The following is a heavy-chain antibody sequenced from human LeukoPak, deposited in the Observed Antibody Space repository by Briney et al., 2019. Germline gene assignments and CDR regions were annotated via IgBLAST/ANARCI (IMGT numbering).Heavy chain of an antibody. D-gene: IGHD4-11*01. V-gene: IGHV1-46*01. CDR2: INPSGGST. CDR1: GYTFTNYY. CDR3: ARVGDYSPRGWFDP. J-gene: IGHJ5*02. Sequence: GASVKVSCKASGYTFTNYYIHWVRQAPGQGLEWMGIINPSGGSTTYAQKFQGRVTMTRDMSTRTLCMELSSLRSEDTAFYYCARVGDYSPRGWFDPWGQGTLVTVSS.